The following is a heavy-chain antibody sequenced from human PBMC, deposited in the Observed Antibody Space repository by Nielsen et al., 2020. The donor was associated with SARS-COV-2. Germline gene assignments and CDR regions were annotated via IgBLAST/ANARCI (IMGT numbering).Heavy chain of an antibody. CDR2: ISWNSGSI. J-gene: IGHJ4*02. D-gene: IGHD3-3*01. Sequence: SLKISCAASGFTFDDYAMHWVRQAPGKGLEWVSGISWNSGSIGYADSVKGRFTISRDNTKNSLYLQMNSLRAEDTALYYCARDSGPVRFLEWLCDYWGQGTLVTVSS. V-gene: IGHV3-9*01. CDR3: ARDSGPVRFLEWLCDY. CDR1: GFTFDDYA.